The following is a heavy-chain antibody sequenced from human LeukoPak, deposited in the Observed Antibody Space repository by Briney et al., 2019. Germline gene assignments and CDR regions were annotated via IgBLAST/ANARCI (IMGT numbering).Heavy chain of an antibody. J-gene: IGHJ3*02. Sequence: TGGSLRLSCAASGFTFDDYAMHWVRQAPGKGLEWVSGISWNSGSIGYADSVKGRFTISRDNAKNSLYLQMNSLRAEDMALYYCARGYCSSTSCYLALDAFDIWGQGTMVTVSS. D-gene: IGHD2-2*01. CDR2: ISWNSGSI. CDR1: GFTFDDYA. CDR3: ARGYCSSTSCYLALDAFDI. V-gene: IGHV3-9*03.